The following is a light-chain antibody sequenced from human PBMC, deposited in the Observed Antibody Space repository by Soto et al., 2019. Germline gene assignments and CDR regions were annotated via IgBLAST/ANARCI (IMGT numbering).Light chain of an antibody. V-gene: IGKV3-15*01. J-gene: IGKJ5*01. CDR1: ESVSRN. Sequence: EVVMTQSPATLSVSPGERATLSCGASESVSRNLAWYQQKPGHDPSPPIYDASTRATGIPDRFSGGGSGTEFTLTIGSLQSADFVVYYCQQYNSWRPITFGQGTRLEI. CDR2: DAS. CDR3: QQYNSWRPIT.